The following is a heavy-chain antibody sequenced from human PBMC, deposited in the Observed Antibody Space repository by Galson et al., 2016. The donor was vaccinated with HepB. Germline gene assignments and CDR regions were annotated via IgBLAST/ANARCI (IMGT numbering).Heavy chain of an antibody. Sequence: LRLSCAASGFTVSNNYMTWVRQPPGKGLEWIGSIYYFGNTYYNPSLKSRVIISIDTSNNRVSLKLRSVTAADTAVYYCARHERLLSWFDPWGQGSLVTVSS. J-gene: IGHJ5*02. CDR1: GFTVSNNY. CDR3: ARHERLLSWFDP. CDR2: IYYFGNT. V-gene: IGHV4-39*01. D-gene: IGHD5-12*01.